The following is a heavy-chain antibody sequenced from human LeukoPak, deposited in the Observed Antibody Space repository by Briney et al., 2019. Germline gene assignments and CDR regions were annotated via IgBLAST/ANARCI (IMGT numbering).Heavy chain of an antibody. CDR2: INPNSGGT. CDR3: ARDGGYCSSTSCYRSWFDP. D-gene: IGHD2-2*01. CDR1: GYTFTGYY. J-gene: IGHJ5*02. V-gene: IGHV1-2*02. Sequence: ASVKVSCKASGYTFTGYYMHWVRQAPGQGLEWMGWINPNSGGTNYAQKFQGRVTMTRETSISTAYMELSRLRSDDTAVYYCARDGGYCSSTSCYRSWFDPWGQGTLDTVSS.